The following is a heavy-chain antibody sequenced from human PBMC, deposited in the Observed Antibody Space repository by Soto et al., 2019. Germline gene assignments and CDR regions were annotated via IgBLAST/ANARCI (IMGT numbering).Heavy chain of an antibody. CDR2: IRSKANSYAT. J-gene: IGHJ6*02. V-gene: IGHV3-73*01. CDR3: TRLSIAAAGPYYYYYGMDV. CDR1: GFTFRGSA. D-gene: IGHD6-13*01. Sequence: GGSRRLSCAASGFTFRGSAMPWVRQASGKGLEWVGRIRSKANSYATGYAASVKGRFTISRDDSKNTAYLQMNSLKTEDTAVYYCTRLSIAAAGPYYYYYGMDVWGQGTTVTVSS.